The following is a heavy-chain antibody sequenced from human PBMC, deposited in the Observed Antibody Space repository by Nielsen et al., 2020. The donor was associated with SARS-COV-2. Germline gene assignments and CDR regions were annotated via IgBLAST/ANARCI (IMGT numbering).Heavy chain of an antibody. CDR1: GFTFSSYA. J-gene: IGHJ6*03. CDR2: ISGSGGST. D-gene: IGHD6-13*01. CDR3: ARDRHSSSWFSPYYYYMDV. V-gene: IGHV3-23*01. Sequence: GESLKISCAASGFTFSSYAMSWVRQAPGKGLEWVSAISGSGGSTYYADSVKGRFTISRDNSKNTLYLQMNSLRAEDTAVYYCARDRHSSSWFSPYYYYMDVWGKGTTVTVSS.